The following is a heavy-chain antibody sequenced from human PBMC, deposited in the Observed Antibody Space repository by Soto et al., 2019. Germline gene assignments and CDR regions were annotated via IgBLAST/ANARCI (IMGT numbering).Heavy chain of an antibody. CDR3: ARSYSSWYYFDC. D-gene: IGHD6-13*01. Sequence: QVQLVESGGGVVQPGRSLRLSCAASGFTFSSYAMHWVRQAPGKGLEWVAVISYDGSNKYYADSVKGRFTISRDNSKNTLYLQMNSLRAEDTAVYYCARSYSSWYYFDCWGQGTLVTVSS. CDR2: ISYDGSNK. CDR1: GFTFSSYA. J-gene: IGHJ4*02. V-gene: IGHV3-30-3*01.